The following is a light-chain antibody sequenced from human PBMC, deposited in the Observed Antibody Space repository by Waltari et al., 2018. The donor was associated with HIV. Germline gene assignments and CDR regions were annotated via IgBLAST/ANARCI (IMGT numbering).Light chain of an antibody. Sequence: QSILAQPPSVSATPGQRVTISCSGGRSHLGNKLLYWYQQVPGAAPKLLIFDNSKRLSEIPDRFSASKSDTSGTLDIAGLQTGDEGDYYCGTWDSNLRNWVFGGGTKLTVL. V-gene: IGLV1-51*01. CDR2: DNS. J-gene: IGLJ3*02. CDR1: RSHLGNKL. CDR3: GTWDSNLRNWV.